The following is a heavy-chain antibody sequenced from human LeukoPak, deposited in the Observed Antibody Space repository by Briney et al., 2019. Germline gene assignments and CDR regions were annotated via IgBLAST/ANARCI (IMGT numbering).Heavy chain of an antibody. V-gene: IGHV4-31*03. D-gene: IGHD5/OR15-5a*01. CDR1: GGSISDAAYY. CDR3: ARQTVSSFDY. CDR2: IYYSGST. J-gene: IGHJ4*02. Sequence: SETLSLTCTVSGGSISDAAYYWSWIRQHPGEGLKWIGYIYYSGSTSYNPSLKSRVTISVDTSKNQFSLKLTSVTAADTAMYYCARQTVSSFDYWGQGTPVTVSS.